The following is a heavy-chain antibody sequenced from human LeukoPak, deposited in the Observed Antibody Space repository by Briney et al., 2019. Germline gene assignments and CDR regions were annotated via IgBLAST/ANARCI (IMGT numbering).Heavy chain of an antibody. D-gene: IGHD1-26*01. CDR3: ARIFQWEPRVPYYFDY. Sequence: GGSLRLSCAASGFTFSSYWMSWVRQAPGKGLEWVANIKQDGSEKYYVDSVKGRFTISRDNAKNSLYLQMNNLRAEDTAVYYCARIFQWEPRVPYYFDYWGQGTLVTVSS. CDR1: GFTFSSYW. V-gene: IGHV3-7*05. CDR2: IKQDGSEK. J-gene: IGHJ4*02.